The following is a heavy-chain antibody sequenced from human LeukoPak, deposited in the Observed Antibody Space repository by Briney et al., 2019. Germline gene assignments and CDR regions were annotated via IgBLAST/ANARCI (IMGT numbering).Heavy chain of an antibody. Sequence: SETLSLTCTVSGYSISSGYYWGWIRQPPGKGLEWIGYIYYSGSTNYNPSLKSRVTISVDTSKNQFSLKLSSVTAADTAVYYCARDEGSYDYGDYHPNFQHWGQGTLVTVSS. CDR1: GYSISSGYY. V-gene: IGHV4-61*01. CDR2: IYYSGST. J-gene: IGHJ1*01. D-gene: IGHD4-17*01. CDR3: ARDEGSYDYGDYHPNFQH.